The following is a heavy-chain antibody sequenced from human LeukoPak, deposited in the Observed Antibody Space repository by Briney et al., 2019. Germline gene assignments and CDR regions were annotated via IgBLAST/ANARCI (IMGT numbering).Heavy chain of an antibody. D-gene: IGHD3-22*01. CDR1: GYTFTSYD. V-gene: IGHV1-8*01. CDR3: ARLRITMSGAFDI. CDR2: MNPNSGNT. J-gene: IGHJ3*02. Sequence: ASVKVSCKASGYTFTSYDINWVRQATGQGLEWMGWMNPNSGNTGYAQKFQGRVTMTRNTSISTAYMELSSLRSDDTAVYYCARLRITMSGAFDIWGQGTMVTVSS.